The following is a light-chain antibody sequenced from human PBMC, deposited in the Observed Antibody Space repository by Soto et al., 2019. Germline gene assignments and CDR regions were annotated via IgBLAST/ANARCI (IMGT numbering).Light chain of an antibody. V-gene: IGLV2-8*01. CDR2: EVN. CDR1: SGDVGGYKY. CDR3: SSYAGINNLGV. J-gene: IGLJ1*01. Sequence: QYVLTQPPSASGSPGQSVTISCTGTSGDVGGYKYVSWYQQHPGKAPKLMIFEVNKRPSGVPDRFSGSKSGNTASLTVSGLQAEDEADYYCSSYAGINNLGVFGTGTKVTVL.